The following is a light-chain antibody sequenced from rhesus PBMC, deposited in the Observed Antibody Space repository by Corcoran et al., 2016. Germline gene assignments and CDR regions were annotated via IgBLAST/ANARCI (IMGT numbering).Light chain of an antibody. CDR1: QGITND. CDR3: QHYYSVPYS. V-gene: IGKV1-25*01. Sequence: DIQMTQSPSSLSASVGDRVTITCRASQGITNDLAWYQQKPGETPKFLFNEASTLQSGIPSRFSGSGAGTDSTLTIRSLQSEDFATYYCQHYYSVPYSFGQGTKVEIK. CDR2: EAS. J-gene: IGKJ2*01.